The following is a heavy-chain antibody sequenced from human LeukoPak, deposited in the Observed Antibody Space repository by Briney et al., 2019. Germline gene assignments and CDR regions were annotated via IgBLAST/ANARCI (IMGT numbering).Heavy chain of an antibody. D-gene: IGHD3-22*01. V-gene: IGHV3-30*03. CDR3: AREQTKGYTSGYYSDY. CDR1: GFTFSSYG. J-gene: IGHJ4*02. CDR2: ISFDGKYK. Sequence: GGSLRLSCAASGFTFSSYGMHWVRQAPGKGLEWVAVISFDGKYKYYAKSVKGRFTLSRDNSKDTLYLQMNSLRTEDTALYYCAREQTKGYTSGYYSDYWGQGTLVTVSS.